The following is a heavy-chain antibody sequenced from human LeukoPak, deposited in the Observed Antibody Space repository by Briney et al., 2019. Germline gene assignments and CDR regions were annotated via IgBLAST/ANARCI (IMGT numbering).Heavy chain of an antibody. Sequence: QPGRSLRLSCAASGFTFSSSAMHWVRQAPGKGLEWVAVIPYDGSNKYYADSVKGRFTISRDNSKNTLYLQMNSLRAEDTAVYYCARVVAATGDDYWGQGTLVTVSS. D-gene: IGHD2-15*01. V-gene: IGHV3-30*04. CDR1: GFTFSSSA. CDR3: ARVVAATGDDY. J-gene: IGHJ4*02. CDR2: IPYDGSNK.